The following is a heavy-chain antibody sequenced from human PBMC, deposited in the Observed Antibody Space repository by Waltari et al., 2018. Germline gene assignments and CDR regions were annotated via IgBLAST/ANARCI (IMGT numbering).Heavy chain of an antibody. Sequence: QVQLVESGGGLVTPGGSLRLSCSASGFTFRAYYMSWIRQAPGKGREWVSYISSSGSTIYYADSVKGRFTISRDNAKNSLYLQMNSLRAEDTAVYYCARGKVGAIYFDYWGQGTLVTVSS. D-gene: IGHD1-26*01. V-gene: IGHV3-11*01. CDR2: ISSSGSTI. J-gene: IGHJ4*02. CDR3: ARGKVGAIYFDY. CDR1: GFTFRAYY.